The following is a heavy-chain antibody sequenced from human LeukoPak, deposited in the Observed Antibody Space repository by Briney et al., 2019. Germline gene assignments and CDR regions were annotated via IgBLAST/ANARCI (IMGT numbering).Heavy chain of an antibody. J-gene: IGHJ5*02. CDR1: GGSISSTSYY. D-gene: IGHD6-13*01. CDR2: INYSGST. Sequence: PSETLSLSCTVSGGSISSTSYYWGWIRQPPGKGLEWTGSINYSGSTYYNPSLKSRVTISVDTSKNQFSLKLSSVTAADTAVYYCARGSRAAAGSAWFDPWGQGTLVTVPS. CDR3: ARGSRAAAGSAWFDP. V-gene: IGHV4-39*07.